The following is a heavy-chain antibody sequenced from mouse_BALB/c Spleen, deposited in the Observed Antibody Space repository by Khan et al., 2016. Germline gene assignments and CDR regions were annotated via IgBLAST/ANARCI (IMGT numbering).Heavy chain of an antibody. CDR2: ISYSGST. D-gene: IGHD1-1*01. Sequence: VQLKESGPGLVKPSQSPSLTCTVTGYSITSDYAWNWIRQFPGNKLEWMGYISYSGSTSYNPSLKSRISITRDTSKNQFFLPLNSVTTEDTATYYCARLDYGSSYYFDYWGQGTTLTVSS. CDR3: ARLDYGSSYYFDY. J-gene: IGHJ2*01. V-gene: IGHV3-2*02. CDR1: GYSITSDYA.